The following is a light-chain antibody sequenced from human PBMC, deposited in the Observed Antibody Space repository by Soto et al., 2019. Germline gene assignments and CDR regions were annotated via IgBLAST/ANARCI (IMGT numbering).Light chain of an antibody. V-gene: IGKV3-20*01. CDR3: QQYGSSPT. J-gene: IGKJ4*01. Sequence: EIVLTQSPGTLSLSPGERATLSCRASQSVSSSYLAWYQKKPGQAPRLLIYDASSRATGIPDRFSGSGSGTDLTLSISRLEPEEFGVYYCQQYGSSPTFGGGTKVEIK. CDR1: QSVSSSY. CDR2: DAS.